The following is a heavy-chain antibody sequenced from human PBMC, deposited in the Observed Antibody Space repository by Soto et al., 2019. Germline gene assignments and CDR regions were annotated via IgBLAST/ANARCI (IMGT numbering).Heavy chain of an antibody. V-gene: IGHV4-4*07. CDR3: AREGSYSAYNFAHGIQLWSFDF. J-gene: IGHJ4*02. Sequence: LTCTVSGGSINTFYWSWVRQPAGKGLEWIGRIFSSGSTSFNPSLESRVAMSVDTSKNHFPLNLSSVTAADMAVYYCAREGSYSAYNFAHGIQLWSFDFWGQGALVTVSS. CDR2: IFSSGST. D-gene: IGHD5-12*01. CDR1: GGSINTFY.